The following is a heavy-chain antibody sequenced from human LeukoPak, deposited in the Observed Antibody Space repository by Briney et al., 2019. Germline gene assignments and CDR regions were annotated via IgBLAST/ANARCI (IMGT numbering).Heavy chain of an antibody. J-gene: IGHJ4*02. CDR1: GGSISSYY. D-gene: IGHD4-17*01. V-gene: IGHV4-4*07. CDR2: IYTSGTT. Sequence: PSETLSLTCTVSGGSISSYYWSWIRQPAGKGLEWIGRIYTSGTTHYNPSLKSRVTMSVDTSKNQFSLKLSSVTAADTAVYYCARLSTVTTSFDYWGQGALVTVSS. CDR3: ARLSTVTTSFDY.